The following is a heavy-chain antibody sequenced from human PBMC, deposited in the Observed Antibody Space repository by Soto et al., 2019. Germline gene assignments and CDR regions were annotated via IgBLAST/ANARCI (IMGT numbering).Heavy chain of an antibody. Sequence: QVQLVQSGAEVKKPGSSVKVSCKASGGTFSSYAINWVRQAPGQGLEWMGGNIPIFATADYAQKFQGRVTITADESTSTAYMELSSLRSEDTAVYYCAQCLLGVNYYYGMDVWGQGTTVTVSS. CDR1: GGTFSSYA. V-gene: IGHV1-69*12. CDR2: NIPIFATA. J-gene: IGHJ6*02. CDR3: AQCLLGVNYYYGMDV. D-gene: IGHD3-16*01.